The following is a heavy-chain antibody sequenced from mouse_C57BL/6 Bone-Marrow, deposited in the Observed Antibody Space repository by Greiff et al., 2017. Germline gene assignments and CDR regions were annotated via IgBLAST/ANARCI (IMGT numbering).Heavy chain of an antibody. Sequence: QVQLQQSGAELARPGASVKMSCKASGYTFTSYTMHWVKQRPGQGLEWIGYINPSRGYTKYNQKFKDKATLTANKSSSTAYMQLSSLTSEDSAVYYCARFITTVVEPRFDYWGQGTTLTVSS. CDR1: GYTFTSYT. V-gene: IGHV1-4*01. CDR3: ARFITTVVEPRFDY. J-gene: IGHJ2*01. D-gene: IGHD1-1*01. CDR2: INPSRGYT.